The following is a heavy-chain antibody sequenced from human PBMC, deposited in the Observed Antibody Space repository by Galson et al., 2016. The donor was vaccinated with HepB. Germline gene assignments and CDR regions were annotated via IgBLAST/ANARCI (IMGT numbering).Heavy chain of an antibody. CDR1: GGTFSTYA. D-gene: IGHD5/OR15-5a*01. Sequence: SVKVSCKASGGTFSTYAISWVRQAPGQGLEWMGGIIPISGTADYAQKSQGRVTMTADESTSSSYMELSSLRSEDTAVYYCARRGAIGSDFDYWSQGTLVTVSS. J-gene: IGHJ4*02. CDR3: ARRGAIGSDFDY. V-gene: IGHV1-69*13. CDR2: IIPISGTA.